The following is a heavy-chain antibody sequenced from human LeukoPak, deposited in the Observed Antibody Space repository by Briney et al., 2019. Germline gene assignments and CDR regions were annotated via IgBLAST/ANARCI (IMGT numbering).Heavy chain of an antibody. V-gene: IGHV4-39*07. CDR2: IYYSGST. Sequence: PSETLSLTCTVSGGSISSSSYYWGWIRQPPGKGLEWIGSIYYSGSTYYNPSLKSRVTISVDTSKNQFSLKLSSVTAADTAVYYCARDSELWFGEFVGNNWFDPWGQGTLVTVSS. CDR1: GGSISSSSYY. J-gene: IGHJ5*02. D-gene: IGHD3-10*01. CDR3: ARDSELWFGEFVGNNWFDP.